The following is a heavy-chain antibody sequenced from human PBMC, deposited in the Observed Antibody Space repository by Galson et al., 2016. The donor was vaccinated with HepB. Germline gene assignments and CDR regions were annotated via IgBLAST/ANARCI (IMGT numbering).Heavy chain of an antibody. CDR2: ICGRCGDV. CDR3: AIDPSQWHDLLFGN. V-gene: IGHV3-23*01. J-gene: IGHJ4*02. CDR1: GFTFDRCG. Sequence: SLRLSCAASGFTFDRCGMTWFRQAPGKGLVWVSTICGRCGDVDYADSVKGRFTISRDDSKSTLYLHMNSLRVEDTAIYYCAIDPSQWHDLLFGNWAQGTLVTVSA. D-gene: IGHD6-19*01.